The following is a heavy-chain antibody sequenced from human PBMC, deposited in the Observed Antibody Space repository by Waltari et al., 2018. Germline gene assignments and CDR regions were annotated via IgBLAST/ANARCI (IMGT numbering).Heavy chain of an antibody. Sequence: EVQLVESGGGLVQPGGSLRLSCAASGFTFSSYAMSWVRQAPGKGLEWVSGISGSGGSTHYEASVKGRFTISRDNSKNTPYLQMDLLRAEDTAVYYCAKDGTIIVALDFDYWGQGTLVTVSS. CDR1: GFTFSSYA. J-gene: IGHJ4*02. CDR3: AKDGTIIVALDFDY. V-gene: IGHV3-23*04. D-gene: IGHD3-22*01. CDR2: ISGSGGST.